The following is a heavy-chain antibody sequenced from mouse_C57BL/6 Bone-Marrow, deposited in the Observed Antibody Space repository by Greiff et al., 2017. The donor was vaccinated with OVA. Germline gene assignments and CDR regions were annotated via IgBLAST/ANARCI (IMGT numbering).Heavy chain of an antibody. Sequence: EVQLQQPGPELVKPGASVKLSCKASGYSFTGYYMNWVKQSPEKSLEWIGEINPSTGGTTYNQKFKAKATLTVDKSSSTAYMQLKSLTSEDSAVYYCARERNYVRRGAMDYWGQGTSVTVSS. J-gene: IGHJ4*01. CDR1: GYSFTGYY. CDR3: ARERNYVRRGAMDY. V-gene: IGHV1-42*01. D-gene: IGHD2-1*01. CDR2: INPSTGGT.